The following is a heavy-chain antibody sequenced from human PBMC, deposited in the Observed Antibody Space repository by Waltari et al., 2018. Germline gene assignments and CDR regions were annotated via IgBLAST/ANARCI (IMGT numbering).Heavy chain of an antibody. V-gene: IGHV1-69*14. CDR2: IIPIIGTA. D-gene: IGHD5-12*01. CDR1: GGTFSSYA. Sequence: QVQLVQSGAEVKKPGSSVKVSCKASGGTFSSYAISWVRQAPGQGLEWMGGIIPIIGTANYSQKFQGRVTITADKSTSTAYMELSSLRAEDTAVYYCARDGVSDSGYDSVYFDYWGQGTLVTVSS. CDR3: ARDGVSDSGYDSVYFDY. J-gene: IGHJ4*02.